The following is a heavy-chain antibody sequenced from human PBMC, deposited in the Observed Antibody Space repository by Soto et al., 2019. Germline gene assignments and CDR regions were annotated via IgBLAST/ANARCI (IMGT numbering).Heavy chain of an antibody. J-gene: IGHJ5*02. D-gene: IGHD3-16*01. CDR3: ARLYTTSRVGAWFDP. CDR2: ISAGSDAI. Sequence: EEQLVESGGGLVQPGGSLRLSCAASGFIFSTYTLNWVRQAPGKGLEWVSYISAGSDAILYADSVKGRFTISRDNAKNSLYLQMNSLRDEDTAVYYCARLYTTSRVGAWFDPWGQGTLVTVSS. V-gene: IGHV3-48*02. CDR1: GFIFSTYT.